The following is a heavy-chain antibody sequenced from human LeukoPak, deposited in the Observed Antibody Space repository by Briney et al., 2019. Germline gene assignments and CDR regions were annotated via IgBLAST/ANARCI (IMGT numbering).Heavy chain of an antibody. CDR3: AREGIEMAAFDI. D-gene: IGHD5-24*01. CDR1: GYTFTGHY. J-gene: IGHJ3*02. V-gene: IGHV1-2*02. Sequence: ASVKVSCKASGYTFTGHYILWVRQAPGQGLAWMGWINPNSGNTNYAQNFQGRVTMTSDTSTSTAYMELSRLRSDDTAVYFCAREGIEMAAFDIWGQGTMVTVSS. CDR2: INPNSGNT.